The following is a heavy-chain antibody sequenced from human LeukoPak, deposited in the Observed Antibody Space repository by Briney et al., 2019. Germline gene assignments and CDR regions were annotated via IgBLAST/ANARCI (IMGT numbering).Heavy chain of an antibody. D-gene: IGHD2-2*01. V-gene: IGHV4-59*01. CDR1: GASISSYY. J-gene: IGHJ6*03. CDR3: ARRTSYCSSTSCRRDYYYYMDV. Sequence: SETLSLTCTVSGASISSYYWSWVRPPPGEGLEWIGYIFYSGSTNYHPSLKGRVTISVDTSKNQFSLKLSSVTAADTAVYYCARRTSYCSSTSCRRDYYYYMDVWGKGTTVTVSS. CDR2: IFYSGST.